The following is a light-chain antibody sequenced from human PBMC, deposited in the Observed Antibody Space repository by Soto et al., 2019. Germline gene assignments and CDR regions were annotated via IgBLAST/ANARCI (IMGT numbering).Light chain of an antibody. J-gene: IGLJ1*01. CDR3: QSYDSSLSGYV. CDR2: ANN. CDR1: RSNIGAGYD. V-gene: IGLV1-40*01. Sequence: QSVLTQPPSVSGAPGQRVTLSCTGSRSNIGAGYDVHWYQQFPGTAPKLLIYANNIRPSGFPGRFSASKSGTSASLAITGLQPEDEADYYCQSYDSSLSGYVFGTGTKLTVL.